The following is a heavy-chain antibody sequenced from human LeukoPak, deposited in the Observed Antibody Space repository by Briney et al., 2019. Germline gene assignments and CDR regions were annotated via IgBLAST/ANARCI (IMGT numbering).Heavy chain of an antibody. Sequence: PGGSLRLSCAASGFTFSSYAMSWVRQAPGRGLEWVSVISGSGGSANYADSVKGRFTISRDNSKNTLYLQMNSLRAEDTAVYYCAKGVYSGSYRRLDYWGQGSLVTVSS. CDR1: GFTFSSYA. D-gene: IGHD1-26*01. CDR2: ISGSGGSA. CDR3: AKGVYSGSYRRLDY. J-gene: IGHJ4*02. V-gene: IGHV3-23*01.